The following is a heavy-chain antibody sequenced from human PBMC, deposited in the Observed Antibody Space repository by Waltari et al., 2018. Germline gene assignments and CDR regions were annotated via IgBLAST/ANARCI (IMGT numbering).Heavy chain of an antibody. V-gene: IGHV4-38-2*01. D-gene: IGHD6-19*01. CDR1: GHSIRSEYF. J-gene: IGHJ4*02. Sequence: QVQLQESGPGLVKPSETLSLTCAVFGHSIRSEYFWGWNRQHPGKGLEWMGTRHDDETTFCSPSLHNRLTSSLATSNNQFSLGLRSMTAADTAVYYCAAVAWHYSVRIDYWGQGTLVTVSS. CDR2: RHDDETT. CDR3: AAVAWHYSVRIDY.